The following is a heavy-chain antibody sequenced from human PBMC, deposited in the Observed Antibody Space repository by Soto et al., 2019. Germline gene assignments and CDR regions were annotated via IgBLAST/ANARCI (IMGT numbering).Heavy chain of an antibody. J-gene: IGHJ2*01. D-gene: IGHD4-17*01. Sequence: QVQLQESGPGLVKPSETLSLTCTVSGGSISRYYWSWIRQPPGKGLEWIGYIYYSGSTNYNPSLRSRVTISVDTSKNQFSRKLSSVTAADTAVYYCARSTVTMYWYFDLWGRGTLVTVSS. CDR3: ARSTVTMYWYFDL. CDR1: GGSISRYY. CDR2: IYYSGST. V-gene: IGHV4-59*01.